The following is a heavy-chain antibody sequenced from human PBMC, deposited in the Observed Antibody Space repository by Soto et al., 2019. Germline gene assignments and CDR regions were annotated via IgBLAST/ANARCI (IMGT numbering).Heavy chain of an antibody. D-gene: IGHD5-18*01. CDR3: ARVATAMVKHFDY. J-gene: IGHJ4*02. CDR2: ISYDGSNK. CDR1: GFTFSSYA. Sequence: GGSLRLSCAASGFTFSSYAMHWVRQAPGKGLEWVAVISYDGSNKYYADSVKGRFTMSRDNSKNTLYLQMNSLRAEDTAVYYCARVATAMVKHFDYWGQGTLVTVSS. V-gene: IGHV3-30-3*01.